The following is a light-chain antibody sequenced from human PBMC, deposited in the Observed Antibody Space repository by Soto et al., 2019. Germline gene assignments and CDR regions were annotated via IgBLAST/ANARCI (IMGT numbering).Light chain of an antibody. J-gene: IGKJ1*01. CDR3: QRYNFCWT. V-gene: IGKV3-15*01. CDR2: GAS. Sequence: EIVMTQSPATLSVSPGERATLSCRASQRVSSNLAWYQHPPGQAPRLLIYGASTRATGIPARFSGSGSGTEFTLTLSSLQSEDCAVYSSQRYNFCWTFGQGTQVEMK. CDR1: QRVSSN.